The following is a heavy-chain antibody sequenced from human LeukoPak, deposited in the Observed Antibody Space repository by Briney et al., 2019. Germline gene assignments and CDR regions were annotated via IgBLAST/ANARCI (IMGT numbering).Heavy chain of an antibody. CDR2: IHSSGST. D-gene: IGHD1-26*01. J-gene: IGHJ4*02. V-gene: IGHV4-4*09. CDR1: DGSISSYY. CDR3: ARLGSYSDC. Sequence: SETLSLTCTVSDGSISSYYWSWIRQPPGKGLEWIGYIHSSGSTHYNPSLRSRVVTSLDTSKNQFSLKLSSVTAADTAVYYCARLGSYSDCWGQGTLVTVSS.